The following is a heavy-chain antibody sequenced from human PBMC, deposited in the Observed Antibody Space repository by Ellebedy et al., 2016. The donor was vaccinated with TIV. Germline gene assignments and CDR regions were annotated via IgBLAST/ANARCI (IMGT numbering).Heavy chain of an antibody. J-gene: IGHJ3*02. V-gene: IGHV1-69*06. Sequence: SVKVSXXASGGTFSSYAISWVRQAPGQGLEWMGGIIPIFGTANYAQKFQGRVTITADKSTSTAYMELSSLRSEDTAVYYCARQTLMTTGLLGTFDIWGQGTMVTVSS. CDR1: GGTFSSYA. CDR3: ARQTLMTTGLLGTFDI. CDR2: IIPIFGTA. D-gene: IGHD4-17*01.